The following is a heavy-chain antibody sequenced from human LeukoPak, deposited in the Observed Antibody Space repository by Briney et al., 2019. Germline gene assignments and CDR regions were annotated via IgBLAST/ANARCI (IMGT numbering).Heavy chain of an antibody. J-gene: IGHJ3*02. V-gene: IGHV1-18*04. Sequence: GASVKVSCKASGYTFSSYGISWVRQAPGLGLEWMGWISTYNGNTNYAQKLQGRVTMTTDTSTSTAYMELRSLRSDDTAVYYCARDQEDYDSSGYYYRHAFDIWGQGTMVTVSS. D-gene: IGHD3-22*01. CDR1: GYTFSSYG. CDR3: ARDQEDYDSSGYYYRHAFDI. CDR2: ISTYNGNT.